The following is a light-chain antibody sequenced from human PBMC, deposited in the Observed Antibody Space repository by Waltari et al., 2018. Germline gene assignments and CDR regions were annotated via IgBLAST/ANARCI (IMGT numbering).Light chain of an antibody. Sequence: QSALTQPVSVSGSPGQSIAISCTGTSSDVGGSDYVFWYQQHPGKAPKLMFYEVSARPSGVSNLFACSKSGNTASLTISGLQAEDEADYYCTSFTSSRTYVFGTGTKVTVL. V-gene: IGLV2-14*01. CDR1: SSDVGGSDY. CDR3: TSFTSSRTYV. CDR2: EVS. J-gene: IGLJ1*01.